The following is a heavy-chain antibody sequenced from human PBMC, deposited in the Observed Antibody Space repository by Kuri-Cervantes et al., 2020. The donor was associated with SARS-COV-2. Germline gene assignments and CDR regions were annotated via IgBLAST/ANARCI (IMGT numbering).Heavy chain of an antibody. Sequence: GESLKISCAASGFTFSSYSMNWVRQAPGKGLEWVSYISSSGSTTYYADSLKGRFTISRDNAKNSLYLQMNSLRAEDTAVYYCARRVVVVPAAIGMDDWGKGTTVTVSS. J-gene: IGHJ6*03. CDR2: ISSSGSTT. V-gene: IGHV3-48*01. CDR3: ARRVVVVPAAIGMDD. CDR1: GFTFSSYS. D-gene: IGHD2-2*02.